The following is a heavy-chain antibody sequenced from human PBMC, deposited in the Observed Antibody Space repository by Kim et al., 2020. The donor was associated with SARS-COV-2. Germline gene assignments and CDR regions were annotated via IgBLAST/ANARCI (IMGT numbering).Heavy chain of an antibody. CDR2: IRGSGLIT. D-gene: IGHD2-8*01. Sequence: GGSLRLSCGASGFSFSTHAMSWVRQAPGKGLEWVSGIRGSGLITHYVDSVKGRFTVSRDNSKNILYLQMSGLRGEDTALYYCATWCPNEYWGQGALVTVS. CDR3: ATWCPNEY. CDR1: GFSFSTHA. J-gene: IGHJ4*02. V-gene: IGHV3-23*01.